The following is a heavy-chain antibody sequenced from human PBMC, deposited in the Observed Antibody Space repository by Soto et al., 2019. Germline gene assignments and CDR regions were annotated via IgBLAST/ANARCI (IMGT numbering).Heavy chain of an antibody. CDR3: TRFDCSGGSCYPY. CDR1: GGSISSYY. CDR2: IYYSGST. D-gene: IGHD2-15*01. V-gene: IGHV4-59*01. Sequence: SSETLSLTCTVSGGSISSYYWSWIRQPPGKGLEWIGYIYYSGSTNYNPSLKSRVTISVDTSKNQFSLKLSSVTAADTAVYYCTRFDCSGGSCYPYWGQGTLVTVSS. J-gene: IGHJ4*02.